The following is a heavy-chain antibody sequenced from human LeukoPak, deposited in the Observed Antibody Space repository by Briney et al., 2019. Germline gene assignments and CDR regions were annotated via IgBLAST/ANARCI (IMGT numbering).Heavy chain of an antibody. CDR2: INAGNGNT. CDR1: GYTFTSYA. Sequence: ASVKVSCKASGYTFTSYAMHWVRQAPGQRLEWMGWINAGNGNTKYSQKFQGRVTITRDTSASTAYMELSSLTSEDTAVYYCARSIMMGVVPAAIDYWGQGTLVTVSS. J-gene: IGHJ4*02. V-gene: IGHV1-3*01. D-gene: IGHD2-2*01. CDR3: ARSIMMGVVPAAIDY.